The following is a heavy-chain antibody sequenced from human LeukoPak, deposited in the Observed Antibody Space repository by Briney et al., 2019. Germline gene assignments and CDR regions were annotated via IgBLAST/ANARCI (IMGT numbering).Heavy chain of an antibody. Sequence: SVKVSCKASGGTFSSYAISWVRQAPGQGLEWMGRIIPILGIANYAQKFQGRVTITADKSTSTACMELSSLRSVDTAVYYCARDQSSMIADYWGQGTLVTVSS. CDR3: ARDQSSMIADY. CDR2: IIPILGIA. V-gene: IGHV1-69*04. CDR1: GGTFSSYA. D-gene: IGHD3-22*01. J-gene: IGHJ4*02.